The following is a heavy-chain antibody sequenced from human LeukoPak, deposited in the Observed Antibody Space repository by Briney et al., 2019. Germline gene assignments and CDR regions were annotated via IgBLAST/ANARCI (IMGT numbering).Heavy chain of an antibody. J-gene: IGHJ6*03. Sequence: SETLSLTCTVSGGSISSYYWSWIRQPPGKGLEWIGYIYYSGSTNYNPSLKSRVTISVDTSKNQFFLKLSSVTAADTAVYYCAARTTYYYYMDVWGKGTTVTVSS. CDR1: GGSISSYY. CDR3: AARTTYYYYMDV. CDR2: IYYSGST. D-gene: IGHD1-1*01. V-gene: IGHV4-59*01.